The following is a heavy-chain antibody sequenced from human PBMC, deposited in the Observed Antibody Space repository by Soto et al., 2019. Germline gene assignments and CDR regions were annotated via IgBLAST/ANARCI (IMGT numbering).Heavy chain of an antibody. J-gene: IGHJ4*02. D-gene: IGHD2-15*01. V-gene: IGHV1-3*01. CDR2: LNAGNGNT. CDR3: ARDLGGWPDY. CDR1: GYTFTSYA. Sequence: QVQLVQSGAEVKKPGASVKVSCKASGYTFTSYAMHWVRQAPGQRLEWMGWLNAGNGNTKYSQKFQGRVTITRDTSASTAYMELSSLRSEDTAVYYCARDLGGWPDYWGQGTLVTVSS.